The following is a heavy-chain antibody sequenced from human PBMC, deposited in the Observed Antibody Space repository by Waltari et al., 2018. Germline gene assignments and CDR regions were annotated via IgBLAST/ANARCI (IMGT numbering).Heavy chain of an antibody. J-gene: IGHJ5*02. D-gene: IGHD6-19*01. V-gene: IGHV3-23*01. CDR2: ISGSGSST. Sequence: EVQLLESGGGLVQTGGSLRLSCAASGFTFNKYAMSWVRQAPGKGLEWISGISGSGSSTYYADSVKGRFTISRDNLKNTINVQMDSLRVEDTAVYYCVRHQSVAGKAWFDPWGQGTLVSVSP. CDR3: VRHQSVAGKAWFDP. CDR1: GFTFNKYA.